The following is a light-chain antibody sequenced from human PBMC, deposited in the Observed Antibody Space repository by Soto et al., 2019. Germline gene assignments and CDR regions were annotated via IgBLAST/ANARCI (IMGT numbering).Light chain of an antibody. V-gene: IGLV1-47*01. CDR1: SSNIGSNY. Sequence: QSVLTQPPSASGTPGQRVTISCSGSSSNIGSNYVYWYQQLPGTAPKLLIYRNNQRPSGVPDRFSGSKSGTSAFLAISGLRSEDEADYYCAAWDDGLSGSYVFGPGTKV. CDR2: RNN. CDR3: AAWDDGLSGSYV. J-gene: IGLJ1*01.